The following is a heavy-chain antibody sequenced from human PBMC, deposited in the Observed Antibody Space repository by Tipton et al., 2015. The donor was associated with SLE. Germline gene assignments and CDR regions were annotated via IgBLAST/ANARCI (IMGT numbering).Heavy chain of an antibody. J-gene: IGHJ6*02. Sequence: TLSLTCTVSGGSISSSSYYWSWIRQPAGKGLEWIGRIYTSGSTNYNPSLKSRVTMSVDTSKNQFSLKLSSVTAADTAVYYCARSPRGMATIGGSDVWGQGTTVTVSS. V-gene: IGHV4-61*02. CDR3: ARSPRGMATIGGSDV. CDR1: GGSISSSSYY. CDR2: IYTSGST. D-gene: IGHD5-24*01.